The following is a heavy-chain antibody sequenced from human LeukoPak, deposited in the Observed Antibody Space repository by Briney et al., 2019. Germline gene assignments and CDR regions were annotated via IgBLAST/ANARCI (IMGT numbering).Heavy chain of an antibody. Sequence: ASVKVSCKASGYTFTSYGISWVRQAPGQGLEWMGWISAYNGNTNYAQKLQGRVTMTTDTSISTAYMELSRLRSDDTAVYYCARGKRYYYDSSGYPRVSCWFDPWGQGTLVTVSS. CDR1: GYTFTSYG. D-gene: IGHD3-22*01. V-gene: IGHV1-18*01. J-gene: IGHJ5*02. CDR3: ARGKRYYYDSSGYPRVSCWFDP. CDR2: ISAYNGNT.